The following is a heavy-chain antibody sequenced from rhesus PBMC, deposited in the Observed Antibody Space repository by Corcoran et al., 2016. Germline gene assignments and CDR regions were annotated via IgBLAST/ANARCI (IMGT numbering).Heavy chain of an antibody. CDR3: ARGTVVTRAYGVDS. Sequence: QVQLQESGPGLVKPSETLSLTCAVSGGSISDSYRWSWIRQSPGKGLEWIGYIYGSRTSTNNNPSLKSRVTISKDTSKNQFSLKLSSVTAADTAVYYCARGTVVTRAYGVDSWGQGVVVTVSS. J-gene: IGHJ6*01. D-gene: IGHD3-16*01. CDR1: GGSISDSYR. V-gene: IGHV4S10*01. CDR2: IYGSRTST.